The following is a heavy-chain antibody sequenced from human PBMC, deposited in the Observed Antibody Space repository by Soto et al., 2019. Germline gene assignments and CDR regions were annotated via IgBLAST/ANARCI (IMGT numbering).Heavy chain of an antibody. Sequence: SETLSLTCTVSGYSISTGFDWGWIRQPPGKGLECIWEINHSGSTNYNPSLKSRVTISVDTSKNQFSLKLSSVTAADTAVYYCARAGLIAAATPCLPIDYWGQGTLVTVSS. CDR3: ARAGLIAAATPCLPIDY. V-gene: IGHV4-38-2*02. D-gene: IGHD6-13*01. CDR1: GYSISTGFD. CDR2: INHSGST. J-gene: IGHJ4*02.